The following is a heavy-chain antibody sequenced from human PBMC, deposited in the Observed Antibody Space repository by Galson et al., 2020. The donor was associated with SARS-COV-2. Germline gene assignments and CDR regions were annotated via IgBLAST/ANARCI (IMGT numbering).Heavy chain of an antibody. Sequence: GGSLRLSCAASGFTFSIYSMNWVRQAPGQGLEWVSYISTSGSTIYYADSVKGRFTISRDNAKNSLYLQMNSLRAEDTAVYYCAREAAVTPSYGMDVGCQGTTVTVSS. D-gene: IGHD2-15*01. CDR1: GFTFSIYS. CDR3: AREAAVTPSYGMDV. CDR2: ISTSGSTI. V-gene: IGHV3-48*04. J-gene: IGHJ6*02.